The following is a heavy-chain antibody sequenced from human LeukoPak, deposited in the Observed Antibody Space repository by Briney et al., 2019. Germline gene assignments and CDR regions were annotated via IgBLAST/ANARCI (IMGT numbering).Heavy chain of an antibody. Sequence: SETLSLTCSVSGGSITGSSLYWGWIRQPPGKGLEWIGNIYYSGSTYYSASLKSRVTISLDTSKNHFSLKVTSVTAADTAVYYCARGSYDVLTGYSTLGEYWGQGTLVTVSS. CDR3: ARGSYDVLTGYSTLGEY. D-gene: IGHD3-9*01. V-gene: IGHV4-39*02. J-gene: IGHJ4*02. CDR2: IYYSGST. CDR1: GGSITGSSLY.